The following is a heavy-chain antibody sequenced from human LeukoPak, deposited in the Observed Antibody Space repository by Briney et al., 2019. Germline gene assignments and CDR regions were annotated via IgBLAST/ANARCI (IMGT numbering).Heavy chain of an antibody. CDR3: ARRAAYCSGGSCYSGNWFDP. D-gene: IGHD2-15*01. V-gene: IGHV5-51*01. CDR2: IYPGDSDT. CDR1: GYIFTTYW. J-gene: IGHJ5*02. Sequence: GESLKISCKGSGYIFTTYWIGWVRQMPGKGREWMGIIYPGDSDTRYSPSFQGQVTISADKTISTAYLQWSSLKASDTAMYYCARRAAYCSGGSCYSGNWFDPWGQGTLVTVSS.